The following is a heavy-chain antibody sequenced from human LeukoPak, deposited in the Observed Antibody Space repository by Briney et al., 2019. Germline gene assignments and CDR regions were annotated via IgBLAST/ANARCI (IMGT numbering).Heavy chain of an antibody. J-gene: IGHJ4*02. CDR3: AKGDVVVPADFDY. CDR2: SSGSGGST. V-gene: IGHV3-23*01. Sequence: PGGSLRLSCAAAGFTFSSYAMSWVRQAPGKGREWVSASSGSGGSTYYADSVKGRFTISRDNSKNTLYLQMNSLRAEDTAVYYCAKGDVVVPADFDYWGQGTLVTVSS. CDR1: GFTFSSYA. D-gene: IGHD2-2*01.